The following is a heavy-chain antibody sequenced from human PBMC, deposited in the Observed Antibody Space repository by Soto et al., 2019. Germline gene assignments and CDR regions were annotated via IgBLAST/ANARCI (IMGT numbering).Heavy chain of an antibody. V-gene: IGHV1-69*12. D-gene: IGHD3-16*01. Sequence: QVQLVQSGAEVKKPGSSVKVSCKASGGTFSSYAISWVRQAPGQGLEWMGGFIHIFGTANYAQKFQGRGTITAHDSTGTDHMELSSLGSEDTAVYHWAGGETYYWGQGTLVTVSS. CDR3: AGGETYY. J-gene: IGHJ4*02. CDR2: FIHIFGTA. CDR1: GGTFSSYA.